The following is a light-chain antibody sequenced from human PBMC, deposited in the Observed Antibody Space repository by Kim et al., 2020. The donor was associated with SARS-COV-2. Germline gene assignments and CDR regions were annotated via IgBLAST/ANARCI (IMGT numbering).Light chain of an antibody. CDR3: QQYHNWPPFT. V-gene: IGKV3-15*01. CDR2: GAS. J-gene: IGKJ2*01. CDR1: QSLSSN. Sequence: SPGERATLPCRASQSLSSNLAWYQQTPGQPPRLLIYGASTRATGIPARFSGSGSGTEFTLTISSLQSEDFAVYYCQQYHNWPPFTFGQGTKLEI.